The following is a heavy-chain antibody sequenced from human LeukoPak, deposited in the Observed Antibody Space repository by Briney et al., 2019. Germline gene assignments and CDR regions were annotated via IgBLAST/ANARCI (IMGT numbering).Heavy chain of an antibody. CDR2: IYTSGST. CDR1: GGSISSYY. V-gene: IGHV4-4*07. J-gene: IGHJ5*02. CDR3: ARDLGVQYYVQGGWFDP. D-gene: IGHD1-26*01. Sequence: KASETLSLTCTVSGGSISSYYWSRIRQPAGKGLEWIGRIYTSGSTNYNPSLKSRVTMSVDTSKNQFSLKLSSVTAADTAVYYCARDLGVQYYVQGGWFDPWGQGTLVTVSS.